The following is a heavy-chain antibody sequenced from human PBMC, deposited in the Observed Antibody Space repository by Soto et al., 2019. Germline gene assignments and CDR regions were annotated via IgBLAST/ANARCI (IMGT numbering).Heavy chain of an antibody. CDR2: ISSSSSTI. D-gene: IGHD4-17*01. J-gene: IGHJ4*02. CDR3: ARLTDYAFDY. CDR1: GFTFSSYS. V-gene: IGHV3-48*01. Sequence: SLRLSCAASGFTFSSYSMNWVRQAPGKGLEWVSYISSSSSTIYYADSVKGRFTISRDNAKNSLYLQMNSLRAEDTAVYYCARLTDYAFDYWGQGTLVTVSS.